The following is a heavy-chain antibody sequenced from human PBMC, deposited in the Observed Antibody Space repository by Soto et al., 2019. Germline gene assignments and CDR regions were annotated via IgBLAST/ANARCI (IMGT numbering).Heavy chain of an antibody. CDR3: ARDKGGWPDY. Sequence: LSLTCTVSGGSLSTYYWSWIRQPPGKGLEWIGYIYYTGSTHYNPSLKSRVSISLDTSKNHFSLQLTSVTAADTAVYYCARDKGGWPDYWGQGTLVTVSS. CDR2: IYYTGST. V-gene: IGHV4-59*01. D-gene: IGHD1-26*01. J-gene: IGHJ4*02. CDR1: GGSLSTYY.